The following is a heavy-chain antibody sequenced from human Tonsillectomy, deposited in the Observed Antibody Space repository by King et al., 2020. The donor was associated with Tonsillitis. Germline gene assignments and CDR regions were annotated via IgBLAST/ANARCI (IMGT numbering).Heavy chain of an antibody. J-gene: IGHJ4*02. Sequence: QLQESGPGLVKPSETLSLTCTVSGGSISSYYWSWIRQPPGKGLEWIGYIYYSGSTNYNPSLKSRVTISVDTSKNQFSLKLSSVTAADTAVYYCARHSHSWTPFDYWGQGTLVTVSS. V-gene: IGHV4-59*08. CDR2: IYYSGST. CDR3: ARHSHSWTPFDY. CDR1: GGSISSYY. D-gene: IGHD6-13*01.